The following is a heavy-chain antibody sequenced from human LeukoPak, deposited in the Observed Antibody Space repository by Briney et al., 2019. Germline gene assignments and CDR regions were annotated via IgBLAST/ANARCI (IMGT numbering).Heavy chain of an antibody. J-gene: IGHJ6*03. CDR2: VYYTGTT. V-gene: IGHV4-59*01. D-gene: IGHD2-2*01. CDR3: ARDSIVVVPAATDYYYYMDV. CDR1: GGSISSYY. Sequence: PSETLCLTCTVSGGSISSYYWSWIRQPPGKGLERIGFVYYTGTTNYNPSLKSRVTISVDTSKNQFSLKLRSVTAADTAVYYCARDSIVVVPAATDYYYYMDVWGKGTTVTVSS.